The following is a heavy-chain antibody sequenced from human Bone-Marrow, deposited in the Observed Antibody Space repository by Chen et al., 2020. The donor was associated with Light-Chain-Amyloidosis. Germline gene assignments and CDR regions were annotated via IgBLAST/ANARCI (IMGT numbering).Heavy chain of an antibody. CDR3: ARRRDGYNFDY. CDR1: GYTFPNYW. J-gene: IGHJ4*02. V-gene: IGHV5-51*01. D-gene: IGHD2-21*01. Sequence: GPEVKKPGESLKISCKGSGYTFPNYWIGWVRQMPGKGLEWMGVIYPDDSDARYSPSFEGQVTISADKSXTXXXXXXXXXXASXXXXYYCARRRDGYNFDYWGQGTLVTVSS. CDR2: IYPDDSDA.